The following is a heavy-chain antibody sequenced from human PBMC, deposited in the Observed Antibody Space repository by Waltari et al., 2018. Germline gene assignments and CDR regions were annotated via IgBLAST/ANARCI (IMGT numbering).Heavy chain of an antibody. CDR1: GYTFTDEY. CDR2: ISPKTGGT. CDR3: TRDGPRKPFDY. J-gene: IGHJ4*02. V-gene: IGHV1-2*02. Sequence: QVQLVQSGAEAKKPGASVKVSCKTSGYTFTDEYIFWVRQAPGQGLEWMGWISPKTGGTKYAQKFQGRVTMTRDTSISTAYMELSRLTSDDTAVYYCTRDGPRKPFDYWGQGTQVTVSS.